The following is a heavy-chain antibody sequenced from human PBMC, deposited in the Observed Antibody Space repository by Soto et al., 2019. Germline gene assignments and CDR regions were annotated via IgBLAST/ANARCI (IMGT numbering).Heavy chain of an antibody. CDR1: GGSISSGDYY. D-gene: IGHD3-22*01. J-gene: IGHJ4*02. CDR3: ARDPYYYDSSGY. Sequence: QVQLQESGPGLVKPSQTLSLTCTVSGGSISSGDYYWSWIRQPPGKGLEWIGYIYYSGSTHYNPSLNSRXXIXVXXSKNQFSLKLSSVTAADTAVYYCARDPYYYDSSGYWGQGTLVTVSS. V-gene: IGHV4-30-4*01. CDR2: IYYSGST.